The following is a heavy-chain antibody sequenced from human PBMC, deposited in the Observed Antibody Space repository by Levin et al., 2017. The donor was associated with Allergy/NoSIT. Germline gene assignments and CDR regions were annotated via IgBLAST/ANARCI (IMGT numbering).Heavy chain of an antibody. CDR3: ARELGYCSSTSCYTGGWFDP. CDR2: IYYSGST. D-gene: IGHD2-2*02. V-gene: IGHV4-31*03. J-gene: IGHJ5*02. CDR1: GGSIGSSAGYY. Sequence: SQTLSLTCTVSGGSIGSSAGYYWSWIRQHPGKGLEWIGHIYYSGSTYYNPSLRSRVTISVDRSKNQFSLKLRSATAADTAVYHCARELGYCSSTSCYTGGWFDPWGQGTLVTVSS.